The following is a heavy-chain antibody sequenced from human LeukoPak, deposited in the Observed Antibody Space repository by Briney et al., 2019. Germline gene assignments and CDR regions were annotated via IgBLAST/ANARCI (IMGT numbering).Heavy chain of an antibody. CDR2: INPNSGGT. CDR1: GYTFTGYY. Sequence: ASVKVSCKASGYTFTGYYMHWVRQAPGQGLEWMGWINPNSGGTNYAQKFQGRVTMTRDTSISTAYMELSRQRSDDTAVYYCATDHSMADTAWWFDPWGQGTLVTVSS. V-gene: IGHV1-2*02. D-gene: IGHD5-24*01. CDR3: ATDHSMADTAWWFDP. J-gene: IGHJ5*02.